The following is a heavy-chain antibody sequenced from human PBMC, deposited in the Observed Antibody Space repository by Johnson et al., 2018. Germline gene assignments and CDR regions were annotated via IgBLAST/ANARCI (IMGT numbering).Heavy chain of an antibody. Sequence: VQLVESGGGLVQPGGSLRLSCAASGFTFSSYSMNWVRQAPGKGLEWVSYISSSSSTIYYADSVEGRFTISRDNAKNSLYLQMNSLRAEDTAVYYCARVASAFCSGGGGYSGVFYYYYMDVWGKGTTVTVSS. CDR3: ARVASAFCSGGGGYSGVFYYYYMDV. CDR1: GFTFSSYS. D-gene: IGHD2-15*01. CDR2: ISSSSSTI. J-gene: IGHJ6*03. V-gene: IGHV3-48*01.